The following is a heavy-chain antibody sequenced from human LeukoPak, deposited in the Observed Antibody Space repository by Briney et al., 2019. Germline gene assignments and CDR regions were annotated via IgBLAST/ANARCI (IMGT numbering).Heavy chain of an antibody. D-gene: IGHD3-22*01. CDR3: ARATSGGYYDSSGYPAYYYYGMDV. CDR2: ISAYSGNT. J-gene: IGHJ6*02. Sequence: ASVKVSCKASGYTFTSYGISWVRQAPGQGLEWMGWISAYSGNTNYAQKLQGRVTMTTDTSTSTAYMELRSLRSDDTAVYYCARATSGGYYDSSGYPAYYYYGMDVWGQGTTVTVSS. V-gene: IGHV1-18*01. CDR1: GYTFTSYG.